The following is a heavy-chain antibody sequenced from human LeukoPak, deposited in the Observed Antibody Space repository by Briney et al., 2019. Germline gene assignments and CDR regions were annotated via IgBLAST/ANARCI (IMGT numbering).Heavy chain of an antibody. V-gene: IGHV1-2*02. CDR3: AREVLRYFDWLSDAFDI. Sequence: GASVKVSCKASGYTFTGYYMRWVRQAPGQGLEWMGWINPNSGGTNYAQKFQGRVTMTRDTSISTAYMELSRLRSDDTAVYYCAREVLRYFDWLSDAFDIWGQGTMVTVSS. CDR2: INPNSGGT. J-gene: IGHJ3*02. CDR1: GYTFTGYY. D-gene: IGHD3-9*01.